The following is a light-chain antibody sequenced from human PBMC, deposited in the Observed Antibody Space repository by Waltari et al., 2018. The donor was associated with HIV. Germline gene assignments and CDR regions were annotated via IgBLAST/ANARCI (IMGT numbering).Light chain of an antibody. CDR3: LQDHDFPRT. CDR2: TTS. J-gene: IGKJ1*01. CDR1: QAIRND. Sequence: AIQMTQSPSSLSASVGDRVTLTCRARQAIRNDLAWFQQIPGKAPKLLIYTTSTSQSGVPSRFSASGSGSDFTLTISSLQPEDFATYYCLQDHDFPRTFGQGTKVDLK. V-gene: IGKV1-6*01.